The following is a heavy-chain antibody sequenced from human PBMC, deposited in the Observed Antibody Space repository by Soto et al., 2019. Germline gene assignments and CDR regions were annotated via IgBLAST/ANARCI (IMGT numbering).Heavy chain of an antibody. CDR3: ARARFGELFLYQSSGRNFDY. D-gene: IGHD3-16*01. CDR1: GFTFSSYS. CDR2: ISSSSSTI. Sequence: QSGGSLRLSCAASGFTFSSYSMNWVRQAPGKGLEWVSYISSSSSTIYYADSVKGRFTISRDNAKNSLYLQMNSLRAEDTAVYYCARARFGELFLYQSSGRNFDYWGQGTLVTVSS. J-gene: IGHJ4*02. V-gene: IGHV3-48*01.